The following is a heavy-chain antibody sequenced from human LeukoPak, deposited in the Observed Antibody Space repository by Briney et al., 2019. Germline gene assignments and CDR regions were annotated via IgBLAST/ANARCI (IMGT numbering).Heavy chain of an antibody. CDR1: GGSFSGYY. CDR2: INHSGST. CDR3: SRGAHDSSGYSTGVY. V-gene: IGHV4-34*01. J-gene: IGHJ4*02. D-gene: IGHD3-22*01. Sequence: PSETLSLTCAVYGGSFSGYYWCWIRDRPRTGLGWVGEINHSGSTNYTPSLKSRVTISINTSKNQFSLKLSSVTAADTAVYYCSRGAHDSSGYSTGVYWGQGTLVTVSS.